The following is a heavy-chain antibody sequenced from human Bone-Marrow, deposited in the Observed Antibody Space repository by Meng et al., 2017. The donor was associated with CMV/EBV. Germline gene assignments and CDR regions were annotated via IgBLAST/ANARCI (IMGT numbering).Heavy chain of an antibody. Sequence: GGSLRLSCAASGFTFSSYSMNWVRQAPGKGLEWVSSISSSSSYIYYADSVKGRFTISRDNAKNSLYLQTNSLRAEDTAVYYCARVGDRYYYYYGMDVWGQGTTVTVSS. D-gene: IGHD3-16*01. CDR1: GFTFSSYS. CDR2: ISSSSSYI. J-gene: IGHJ6*02. V-gene: IGHV3-21*01. CDR3: ARVGDRYYYYYGMDV.